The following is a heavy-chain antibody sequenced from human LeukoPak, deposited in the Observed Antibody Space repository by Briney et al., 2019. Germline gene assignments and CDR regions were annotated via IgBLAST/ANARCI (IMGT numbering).Heavy chain of an antibody. CDR2: IYYSGST. Sequence: SETLSLTCTVSGGSISSSSYYWGWIRQPPGKGLEWIGSIYYSGSTYYNPSLKSRVTISVDTSKNQFSLKLSSMTAADTAVYYCARHRIAAVDDAFDIWGQGTMVTVSS. V-gene: IGHV4-39*01. J-gene: IGHJ3*02. D-gene: IGHD6-13*01. CDR1: GGSISSSSYY. CDR3: ARHRIAAVDDAFDI.